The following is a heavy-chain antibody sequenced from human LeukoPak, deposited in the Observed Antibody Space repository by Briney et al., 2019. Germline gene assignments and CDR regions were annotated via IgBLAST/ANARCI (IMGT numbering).Heavy chain of an antibody. D-gene: IGHD7-27*01. Sequence: SETLSLTCTVSGGSISSYYWSWIRQPAGKGPEWIGRIYTRGSTNYNPSLKSRVTMSVDTSKNQFSLKVSSVTAADTAVYYCARVTGDSLAFDYWGQGTLVTVSS. CDR1: GGSISSYY. CDR2: IYTRGST. J-gene: IGHJ4*02. CDR3: ARVTGDSLAFDY. V-gene: IGHV4-4*07.